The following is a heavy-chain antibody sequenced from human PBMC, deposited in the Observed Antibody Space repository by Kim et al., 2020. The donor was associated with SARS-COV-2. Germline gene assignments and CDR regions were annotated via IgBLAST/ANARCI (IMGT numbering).Heavy chain of an antibody. Sequence: SETLSLTCTVSGGSISSSSYYWGWIRQPPGKGLEWMGSIYYSGSTYYNPSLKSRVTISVDTSKNQFSLKLSSVTAADTAVYYCARLHLGELSTGIDYWG. CDR2: IYYSGST. CDR3: ARLHLGELSTGIDY. J-gene: IGHJ4*01. CDR1: GGSISSSSYY. V-gene: IGHV4-39*01. D-gene: IGHD3-16*02.